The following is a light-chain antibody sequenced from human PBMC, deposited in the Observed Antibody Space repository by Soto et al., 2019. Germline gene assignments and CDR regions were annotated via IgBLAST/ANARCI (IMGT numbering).Light chain of an antibody. Sequence: QSVLTQPPSVSAAPGQKVTSSCSGSSSNIGNNYVTWYQPLPGTAPKLLIYDNNKRPSGIPDRFSGSKSGTSATLGITGLQTGHEADYYCGTLDSSLSAVVFGGGTKLTV. CDR1: SSNIGNNY. V-gene: IGLV1-51*01. CDR3: GTLDSSLSAVV. J-gene: IGLJ2*01. CDR2: DNN.